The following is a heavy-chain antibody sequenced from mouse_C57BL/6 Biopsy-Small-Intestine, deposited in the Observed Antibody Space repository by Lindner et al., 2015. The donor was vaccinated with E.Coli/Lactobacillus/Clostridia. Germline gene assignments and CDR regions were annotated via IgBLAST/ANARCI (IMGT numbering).Heavy chain of an antibody. CDR3: ARLYSNHWYFDV. Sequence: VQLQESGAELVKPGASVKLSCTASGFNIKDYYMHWVKQRTEQGLEWIGRIDPEDGETKCAPKFQGKATITADTSSNTAYLQLSSLTSEDTAVYYCARLYSNHWYFDVWGTGTTVTVSS. CDR1: GFNIKDYY. D-gene: IGHD2-5*01. CDR2: IDPEDGET. J-gene: IGHJ1*03. V-gene: IGHV14-2*01.